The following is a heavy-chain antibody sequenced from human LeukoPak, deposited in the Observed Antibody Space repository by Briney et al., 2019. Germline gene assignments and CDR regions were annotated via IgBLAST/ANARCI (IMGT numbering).Heavy chain of an antibody. CDR2: IHHSGST. CDR1: GGSISSGNYY. CDR3: ASYGSGSYRFDP. J-gene: IGHJ5*02. V-gene: IGHV4-31*03. Sequence: SETLSLTCTVSGGSISSGNYYWSWIRQHPGKGLEWIGYIHHSGSTYYNPSLKSRVIISVDTSKNQFSLKLNSVTAADTAVYYCASYGSGSYRFDPWGQGPLVTVSS. D-gene: IGHD3-10*01.